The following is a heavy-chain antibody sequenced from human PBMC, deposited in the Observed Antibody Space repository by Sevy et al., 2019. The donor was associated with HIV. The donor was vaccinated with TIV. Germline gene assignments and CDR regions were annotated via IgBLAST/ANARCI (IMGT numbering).Heavy chain of an antibody. CDR3: ARVPLCSPASCYTETWIQLWGEFDY. CDR2: ISAYNGNT. CDR1: GYTFTSYG. Sequence: ASVKVSCKASGYTFTSYGISWVRQAPGQGLEWMEWISAYNGNTNYAQKLQGRVTMTTDTSTSTAYMELGSLRSDDTAVYYCARVPLCSPASCYTETWIQLWGEFDYWGQGTLVTVSS. V-gene: IGHV1-18*01. D-gene: IGHD5-18*01. J-gene: IGHJ4*02.